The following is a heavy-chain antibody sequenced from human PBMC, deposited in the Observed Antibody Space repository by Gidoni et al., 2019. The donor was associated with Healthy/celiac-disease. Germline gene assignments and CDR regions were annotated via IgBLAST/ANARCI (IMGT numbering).Heavy chain of an antibody. CDR3: ARASRYYYDSSCYYDPGRDAFDI. CDR2: IYYSGST. D-gene: IGHD3-22*01. V-gene: IGHV4-39*07. J-gene: IGHJ3*02. Sequence: LEWIGSIYYSGSTYYNPSLKSRVTISVDTSKNQFSLMLSSVTAADTAVYYCARASRYYYDSSCYYDPGRDAFDIWGQGTMVTVSS.